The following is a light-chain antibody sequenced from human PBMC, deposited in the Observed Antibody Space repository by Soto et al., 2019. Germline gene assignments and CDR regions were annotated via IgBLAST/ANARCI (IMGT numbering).Light chain of an antibody. CDR2: GAS. Sequence: EIVLTQSPGTLSLSPGERATLSGRASQSVYKNFLAWYQQKPGQAPRLLINGASNRATGIPDRFSGSGSGTDFSLTIDRLEPEDFAVYFCQQYGCSPPTFGGGTKVAIK. CDR3: QQYGCSPPT. CDR1: QSVYKNF. J-gene: IGKJ4*01. V-gene: IGKV3-20*01.